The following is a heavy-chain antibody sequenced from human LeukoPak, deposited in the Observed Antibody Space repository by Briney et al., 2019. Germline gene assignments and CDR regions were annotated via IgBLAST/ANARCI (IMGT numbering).Heavy chain of an antibody. CDR1: GFIFSTYD. J-gene: IGHJ4*02. V-gene: IGHV3-21*01. D-gene: IGHD2-2*01. CDR2: VTTGSHYI. Sequence: GGSLRLSCAASGFIFSTYDMNWVRQAPGKGLEWVSLVTTGSHYIYYADSVRGRFTISRDNAKSSLFLQMNSLRDDDTAVYYCAAMRACSSTTCNPFDIWGQGTLVTVSS. CDR3: AAMRACSSTTCNPFDI.